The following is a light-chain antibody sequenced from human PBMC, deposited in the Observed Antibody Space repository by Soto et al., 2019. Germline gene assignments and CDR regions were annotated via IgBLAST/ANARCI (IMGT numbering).Light chain of an antibody. CDR3: SSYTSGYTPYV. CDR2: GVN. Sequence: QSVLTQPASVSGSPGQSITISCTGTSSDVSSYKYVSWYQQHPGKAPKLIICGVNSRPSGVSNRFSGSKSGNTASLTISGLQAEDEADYYCSSYTSGYTPYVFGTGTQLTVL. V-gene: IGLV2-14*03. J-gene: IGLJ1*01. CDR1: SSDVSSYKY.